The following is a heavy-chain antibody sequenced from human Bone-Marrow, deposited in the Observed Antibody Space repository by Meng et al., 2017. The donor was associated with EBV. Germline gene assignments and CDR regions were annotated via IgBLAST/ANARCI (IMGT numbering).Heavy chain of an antibody. V-gene: IGHV1-69*01. J-gene: IGHJ4*02. CDR1: GGTFSSDA. CDR2: LIPMSGAP. CDR3: ASESGRGYTPDY. D-gene: IGHD3-10*01. Sequence: QVQLVPSGAEVKKPGSSGKVSCKTSGGTFSSDAISWVRQAPGQGLEWMGGLIPMSGAPNYAQKFQGRVTITADESTSTHYMNLSSLRSEDTAVYYCASESGRGYTPDYWGQGTLVTVPS.